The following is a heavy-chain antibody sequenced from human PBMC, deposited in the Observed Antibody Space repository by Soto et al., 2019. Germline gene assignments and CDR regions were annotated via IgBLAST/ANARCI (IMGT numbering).Heavy chain of an antibody. V-gene: IGHV1-24*01. CDR1: GYTLTELS. J-gene: IGHJ4*02. D-gene: IGHD3-10*01. Sequence: ASVKVSCKVSGYTLTELSMHWVRQVPGKGLEWMGGFDPEDGETIYAQKFQGRVTMTEDTSTDTAYMELSSLRSEDTAVYYCATDRPYYYAPRFLCDWGQGTLVTVSS. CDR3: ATDRPYYYAPRFLCD. CDR2: FDPEDGET.